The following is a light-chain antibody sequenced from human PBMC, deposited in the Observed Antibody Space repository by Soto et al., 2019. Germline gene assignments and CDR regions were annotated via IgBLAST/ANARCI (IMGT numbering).Light chain of an antibody. J-gene: IGLJ1*01. CDR3: TSYAGGNNV. CDR2: EVN. V-gene: IGLV2-8*01. CDR1: SSDVGGYNY. Sequence: QSVLTQPPSASGSPGQSVTISCTGTSSDVGGYNYVSWYQQHPGKVPKLMVYEVNKRPSGVPDRVSGSKYGNTASLTVSGLQAEDEADYYCTSYAGGNNVFGTGTKVTVL.